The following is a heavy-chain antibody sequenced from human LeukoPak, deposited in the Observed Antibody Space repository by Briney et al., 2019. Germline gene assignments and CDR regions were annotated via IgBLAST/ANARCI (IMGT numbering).Heavy chain of an antibody. J-gene: IGHJ5*02. V-gene: IGHV4-59*08. CDR2: IYYSGST. CDR3: ARHFYPPITMVRGVITWFDP. CDR1: GGSISSYY. Sequence: SETLSLTCTVSGGSISSYYWSWIRQPPGKGLEWIGYIYYSGSTNYNPSLKSRVTISVDTSKNQFSLKLSSVTAADTAVYYCARHFYPPITMVRGVITWFDPWGQGTLVTVSS. D-gene: IGHD3-10*01.